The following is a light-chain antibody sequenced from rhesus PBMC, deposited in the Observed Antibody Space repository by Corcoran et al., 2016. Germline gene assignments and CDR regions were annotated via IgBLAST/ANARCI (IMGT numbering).Light chain of an antibody. V-gene: IGKV1-25*01. J-gene: IGKJ3*01. CDR2: EAS. CDR1: QGITND. Sequence: DIQMTQSPSSLSASVGDRVTITCRASQGITNDLAWYQQKPGETSKLLIYEASSLQSGIPSRFSGSGFGTDFTLTISSLQSEDFATYYWQHYYSTPFTFGPGTKLDIK. CDR3: QHYYSTPFT.